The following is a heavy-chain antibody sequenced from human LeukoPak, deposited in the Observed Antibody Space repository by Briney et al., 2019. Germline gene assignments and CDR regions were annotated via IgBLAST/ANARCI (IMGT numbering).Heavy chain of an antibody. D-gene: IGHD5-12*01. Sequence: GGSLRLSCAASGFTFSSYAMHWVRQAPGKGLEYVSAISSNGGSTYYANSVKGRFTISRDNSKDTLYLQMNSLRAEDAALYYCAQDYSGYDLSAGYWGQGTLVTVSS. CDR2: ISSNGGST. V-gene: IGHV3-64*01. CDR1: GFTFSSYA. J-gene: IGHJ4*02. CDR3: AQDYSGYDLSAGY.